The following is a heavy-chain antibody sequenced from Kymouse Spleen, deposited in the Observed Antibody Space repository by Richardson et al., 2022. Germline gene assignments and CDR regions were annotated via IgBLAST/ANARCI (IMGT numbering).Heavy chain of an antibody. V-gene: IGHV5-51*01. Sequence: EVQLVQSGAEVKKPGESLKISCKGSGYSFTSYWIGWVRQMPGKGLEWMGIIYPGDSDTRYSPSFQGQVTISADKSISTAYLQWSSLKASDTAMYYCARGNTMVRGVIINNWFDPWGQGTLVTVSS. CDR2: IYPGDSDT. CDR1: GYSFTSYW. J-gene: IGHJ5*02. D-gene: IGHD3-10*01. CDR3: ARGNTMVRGVIINNWFDP.